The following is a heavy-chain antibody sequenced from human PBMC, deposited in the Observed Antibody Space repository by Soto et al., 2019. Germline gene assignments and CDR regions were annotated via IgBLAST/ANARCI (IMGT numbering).Heavy chain of an antibody. CDR3: TRGDY. J-gene: IGHJ4*02. CDR1: GDSMTSVGYY. Sequence: QVQLQESGPGLVKPSQTLSLTCTVSGDSMTSVGYYWTWIRQHPGQGLEWIGFISYSGSTYYSSSLKGRVAISADTSKNQFSLKLNSVTAAATAVYYCTRGDYWGQGTLVTVS. CDR2: ISYSGST. V-gene: IGHV4-31*03.